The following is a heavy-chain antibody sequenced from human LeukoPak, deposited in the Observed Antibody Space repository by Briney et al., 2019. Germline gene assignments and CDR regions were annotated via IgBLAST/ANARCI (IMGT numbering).Heavy chain of an antibody. Sequence: PSETLSLTCAVYGGSFSGYYWSWIRQPPGKGLEWIGEINHSGSINYNPSLKSRVTKSVDTSKNQFSLKLSSVTAADTAVYYCARESPTYYYGSGSYYGMDVWGQGTTVTVSS. CDR3: ARESPTYYYGSGSYYGMDV. D-gene: IGHD3-10*01. V-gene: IGHV4-34*01. CDR1: GGSFSGYY. J-gene: IGHJ6*02. CDR2: INHSGSI.